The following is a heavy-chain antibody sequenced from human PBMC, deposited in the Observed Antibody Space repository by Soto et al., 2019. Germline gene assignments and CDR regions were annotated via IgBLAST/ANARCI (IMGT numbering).Heavy chain of an antibody. CDR3: ARDEYYDFWSGYYGRAFDI. CDR2: INSDGSST. J-gene: IGHJ3*02. Sequence: GGSLSLSCAASGFTFSSYWMHWVRQAPGKGLVWVSRINSDGSSTSYADSVKGRFTISRDNAKNTLYLQMNSLRAEDTAVYYCARDEYYDFWSGYYGRAFDIWGQGTMVTVSS. V-gene: IGHV3-74*01. D-gene: IGHD3-3*01. CDR1: GFTFSSYW.